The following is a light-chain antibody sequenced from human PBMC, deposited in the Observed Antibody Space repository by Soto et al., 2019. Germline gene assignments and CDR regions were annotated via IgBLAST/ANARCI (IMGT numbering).Light chain of an antibody. CDR3: SSYASSSPV. CDR1: SSDIGAYNY. Sequence: QSALTQPASVSGSHGQSITISCAGTSSDIGAYNYVSWYQQHPGKAPKVMIYDVSNRPSGVSNRFSGSKSGNTASLTISGLQAEDEADYYCSSYASSSPVFGGGTKVTVL. V-gene: IGLV2-14*01. CDR2: DVS. J-gene: IGLJ3*02.